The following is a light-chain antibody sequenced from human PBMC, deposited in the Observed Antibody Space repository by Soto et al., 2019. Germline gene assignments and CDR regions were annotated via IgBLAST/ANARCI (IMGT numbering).Light chain of an antibody. CDR1: SSYVGSDNL. V-gene: IGLV2-23*02. J-gene: IGLJ2*01. CDR2: EVN. CDR3: SSARSYIHVV. Sequence: QSALTQPASVSGSPGQSITLSCTGTSSYVGSDNLVSWFQQHPGKAPKLMIYEVNKRPSGVSNRFSGSKSGNTASLTISGLQAEDEADYYCSSARSYIHVVFGGGTKLTVL.